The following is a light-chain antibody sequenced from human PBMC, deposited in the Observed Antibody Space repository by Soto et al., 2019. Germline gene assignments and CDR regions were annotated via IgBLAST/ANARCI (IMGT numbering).Light chain of an antibody. CDR3: QQLNSYPRA. CDR2: AAS. V-gene: IGKV1-9*01. Sequence: DIQLTQSPSFLSASVEDRVTITCRASQGFGSYLAWYQQKPGKAPKLQIYAASTLQSGVPSRFSGSGSGTEFTLTISSLQPEDFATYYCQQLNSYPRAFGGGTKVEIK. CDR1: QGFGSY. J-gene: IGKJ4*01.